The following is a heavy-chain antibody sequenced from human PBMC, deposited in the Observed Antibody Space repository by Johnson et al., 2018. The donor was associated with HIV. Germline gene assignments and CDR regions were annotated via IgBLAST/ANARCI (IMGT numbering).Heavy chain of an antibody. Sequence: VQLVESGGGLVQPGGSLRLSCAASGFTVSSNYMNWVRQTPGKGLEWVSVIYSSGSTYYADSVKGRLPISRDNSKNTLYLQMNSLRAEDTAVYYCARVEITIFGVALGVDALDIWGQGTMVTVSS. V-gene: IGHV3-66*01. CDR2: IYSSGST. D-gene: IGHD3-3*01. CDR3: ARVEITIFGVALGVDALDI. J-gene: IGHJ3*02. CDR1: GFTVSSNY.